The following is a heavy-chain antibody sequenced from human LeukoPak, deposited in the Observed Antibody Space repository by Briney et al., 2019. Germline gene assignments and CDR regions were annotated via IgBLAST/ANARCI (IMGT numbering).Heavy chain of an antibody. CDR3: ARRTAWAPLYFDP. J-gene: IGHJ4*02. CDR2: IYNGERT. Sequence: SETLSLTYTVSSGSISTTNYYWGWIRQPPGKGLEWIGSIYNGERTYYNPSLKSRVTIFVDTSKNQFSLKLSSVTAADTAVYYCARRTAWAPLYFDPSGQGTLVTVSS. V-gene: IGHV4-39*01. D-gene: IGHD5-18*01. CDR1: SGSISTTNYY.